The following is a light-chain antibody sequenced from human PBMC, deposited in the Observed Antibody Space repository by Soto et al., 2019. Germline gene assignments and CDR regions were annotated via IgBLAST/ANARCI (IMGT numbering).Light chain of an antibody. J-gene: IGKJ3*01. CDR1: QNIDIY. CDR3: QQTYRAPFT. CDR2: TAS. V-gene: IGKV1-39*01. Sequence: DIQMTQTPSSLSASVGDRVTITCRASQNIDIYLNWYQQKPGNAPKLLIYTASSLPSGVPSTFSGSGSGTDFTLTISSLQPEDFATYYCQQTYRAPFTFGAGTTVDVK.